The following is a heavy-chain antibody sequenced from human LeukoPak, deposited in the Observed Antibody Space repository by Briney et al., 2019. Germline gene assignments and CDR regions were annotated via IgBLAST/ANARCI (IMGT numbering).Heavy chain of an antibody. CDR3: ARGARTTQKPGMAAAGFGPLDY. J-gene: IGHJ4*02. V-gene: IGHV3-48*03. CDR1: GFTFGSYE. D-gene: IGHD6-13*01. CDR2: ISSSGSTI. Sequence: PGGSLRLSCAASGFTFGSYEMNWVRQAPGKGLEWVSYISSSGSTIYYADSVKGRFTISRDNAKNSLYLQMNSLRAEDTAVYYCARGARTTQKPGMAAAGFGPLDYWGQGTLVTVSS.